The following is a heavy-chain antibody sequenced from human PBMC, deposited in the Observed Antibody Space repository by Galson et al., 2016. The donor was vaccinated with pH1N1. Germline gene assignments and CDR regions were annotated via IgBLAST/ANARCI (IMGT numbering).Heavy chain of an antibody. Sequence: ETLSLTCAVYGGSFSGYYWSWIRQPPGEGLEWIGEINHSGSTKYNPSLKSRVIISVDTSKNQFSLRLSSVTAADTAVYYCARVSSSPPEGNYYMDVWGKGTTVTVSS. V-gene: IGHV4-34*01. J-gene: IGHJ6*03. D-gene: IGHD6-13*01. CDR1: GGSFSGYY. CDR2: INHSGST. CDR3: ARVSSSPPEGNYYMDV.